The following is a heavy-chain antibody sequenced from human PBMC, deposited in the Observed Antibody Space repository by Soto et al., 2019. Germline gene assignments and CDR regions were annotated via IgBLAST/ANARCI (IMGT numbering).Heavy chain of an antibody. D-gene: IGHD1-7*01. CDR3: ASRDPGTSVDY. J-gene: IGHJ4*02. Sequence: SETPSLTCAVSGGSFTSNNWWTWVRQPPGQGLEWIGEIYRTGSTNYNPSLKSRVTISLDKSENQFSLKVTSLTAADTAVYYCASRDPGTSVDYWGQGTLVTVPS. CDR1: GGSFTSNNW. V-gene: IGHV4-4*02. CDR2: IYRTGST.